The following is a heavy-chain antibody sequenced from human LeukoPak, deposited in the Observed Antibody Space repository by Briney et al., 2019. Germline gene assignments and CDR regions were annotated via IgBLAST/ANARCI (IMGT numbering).Heavy chain of an antibody. CDR2: ISGYNGNT. CDR3: ARCQSDDYVGPYYFDY. Sequence: GASVKVSCKASGGTFSSYAISWVRQAPGQGLEWMGWISGYNGNTNYAQSLQGRVTMTTDTSTSTAYMELRSLSSDDTAVYYCARCQSDDYVGPYYFDYWGQGTLVTVSS. CDR1: GGTFSSYA. D-gene: IGHD3-16*01. V-gene: IGHV1-18*01. J-gene: IGHJ4*02.